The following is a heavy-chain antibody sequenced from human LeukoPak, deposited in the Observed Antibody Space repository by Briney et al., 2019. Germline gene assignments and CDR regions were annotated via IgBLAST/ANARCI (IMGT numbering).Heavy chain of an antibody. CDR1: GGSIRPYY. V-gene: IGHV4-59*08. J-gene: IGHJ4*02. D-gene: IGHD2-15*01. CDR3: ARLGFCRGDNCLDDY. Sequence: PSETLSLTCTVSGGSIRPYYWSWMRQPPGKAPEYVGYIFHTGGTNYNPSLGSRVTVSLDTSKNQFSLKLSSVTAADTAVYYCARLGFCRGDNCLDDYWGQGTLVTVSS. CDR2: IFHTGGT.